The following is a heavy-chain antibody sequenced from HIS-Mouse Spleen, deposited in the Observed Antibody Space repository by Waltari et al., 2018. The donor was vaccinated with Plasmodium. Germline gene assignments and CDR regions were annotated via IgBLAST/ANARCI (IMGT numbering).Heavy chain of an antibody. CDR1: GFTLSSYV. J-gene: IGHJ4*02. D-gene: IGHD6-13*01. CDR2: IAYDGSNK. V-gene: IGHV3-30*04. CDR3: ARGEGIAAAGTGDY. Sequence: QVQLVESGGGVVQPGRSLRPSCAASGFTLSSYVLPWVRPAPGQGLEWVAVIAYDGSNKYYADSVKGRFTISRDNSKNTLYLQMNSLRAEDTAVYYCARGEGIAAAGTGDYWGQGTLVTVSS.